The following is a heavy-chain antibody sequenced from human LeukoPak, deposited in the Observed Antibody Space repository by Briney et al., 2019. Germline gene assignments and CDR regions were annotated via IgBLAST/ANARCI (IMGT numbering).Heavy chain of an antibody. CDR3: AKDLVSSAWWEYYFDY. CDR2: ISGSGGST. D-gene: IGHD1-26*01. V-gene: IGHV3-23*01. J-gene: IGHJ4*02. Sequence: GGSLRLSCAASGFTFSSYAMSWVRQAPGKGLEWVSAISGSGGSTYYADSVKGRFTISRDNSKNTLYLQMSSLRAEDTAVYYCAKDLVSSAWWEYYFDYWGQGTLVTVSS. CDR1: GFTFSSYA.